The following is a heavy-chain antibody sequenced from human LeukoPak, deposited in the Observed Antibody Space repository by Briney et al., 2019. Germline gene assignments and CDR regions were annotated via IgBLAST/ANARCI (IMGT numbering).Heavy chain of an antibody. CDR1: GFSFSSYW. D-gene: IGHD3-22*01. V-gene: IGHV3-9*01. Sequence: GGSLRLSCAASGFSFSSYWMHWVRQAPGKGLEWVSGISWNSGSIGYADSVKGRFTISRDNAKNSLYLQMNSLRAEDTALYYCAKDRYYDSSGYFDYWGQGTLVTVSS. CDR2: ISWNSGSI. CDR3: AKDRYYDSSGYFDY. J-gene: IGHJ4*02.